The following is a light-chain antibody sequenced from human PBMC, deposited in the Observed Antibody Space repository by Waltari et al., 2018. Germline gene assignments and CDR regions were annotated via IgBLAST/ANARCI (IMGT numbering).Light chain of an antibody. CDR3: QQYNYYPYT. Sequence: DIQMTQSPSTLAASVGDRVTITCRASQSIYIWLAWYQQKPGKAPNVLIYQASSLQNGVPSRFSGSGSGTEFTLTISSLQPDDFATYYCQQYNYYPYTFGQGTRLEIK. CDR1: QSIYIW. V-gene: IGKV1-5*03. CDR2: QAS. J-gene: IGKJ2*01.